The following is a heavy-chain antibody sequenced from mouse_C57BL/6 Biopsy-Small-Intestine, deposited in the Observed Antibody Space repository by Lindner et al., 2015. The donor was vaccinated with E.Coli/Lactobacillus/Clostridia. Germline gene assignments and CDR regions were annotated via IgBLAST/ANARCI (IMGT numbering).Heavy chain of an antibody. CDR1: GYTFTGYW. J-gene: IGHJ2*01. CDR3: ARRPFDY. Sequence: VQLQESGAELVRPGASVTLSCKASGYTFTGYWIDWVKQRPGHGLEWIGEILPGSSSTNCNEKFKDQATFTADTSSNTAYMQLSSLTTEDSAIYYCARRPFDYWGPGTTLTVSS. CDR2: ILPGSSST. V-gene: IGHV1-9*01.